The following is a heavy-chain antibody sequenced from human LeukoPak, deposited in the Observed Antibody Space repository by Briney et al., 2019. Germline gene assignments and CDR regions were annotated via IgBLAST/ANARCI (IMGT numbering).Heavy chain of an antibody. CDR1: GDSISSGYY. D-gene: IGHD4-17*01. J-gene: IGHJ3*02. CDR3: ARGGYGDALRRFDAFDI. CDR2: MYHTGST. V-gene: IGHV4-38-2*02. Sequence: SETLSLTCSVSGDSISSGYYWGWIRQPPGKGLEWIGSMYHTGSTNYNPSLKSRVIISVDTSKNQFSLKLSSVTAADTAVYYCARGGYGDALRRFDAFDIWGQGTMVTVSS.